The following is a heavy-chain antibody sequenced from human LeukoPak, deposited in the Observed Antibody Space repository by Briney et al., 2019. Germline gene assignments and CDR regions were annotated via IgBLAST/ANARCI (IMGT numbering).Heavy chain of an antibody. J-gene: IGHJ4*02. CDR2: ISYDGSNK. CDR1: GFTFSSYA. D-gene: IGHD7-27*01. CDR3: ARGLNWGPYFDY. V-gene: IGHV3-30*01. Sequence: GGSLRLSCAASGFTFSSYAMSWVRQAPGKGLEWVAVISYDGSNKYYADSVKGRFTISRDNSKNTLYLQMNSLRAEDTAVYYCARGLNWGPYFDYWGQGTLVTVSS.